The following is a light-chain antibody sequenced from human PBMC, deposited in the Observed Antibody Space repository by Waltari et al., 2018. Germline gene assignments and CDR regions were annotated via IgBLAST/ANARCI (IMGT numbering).Light chain of an antibody. CDR1: SGHSSNV. Sequence: QLVLTQSPSASASLGASVKLTCTLSSGHSSNVIAWLQPPPEEGPRYLLKVNRYGMHSKGAEIPDRFSGSSTGGERDLTISSGQPEDEADYYCQSGGHGTWVYGGGTKLTVL. CDR2: VNRYGMH. V-gene: IGLV4-69*01. J-gene: IGLJ3*02. CDR3: QSGGHGTWV.